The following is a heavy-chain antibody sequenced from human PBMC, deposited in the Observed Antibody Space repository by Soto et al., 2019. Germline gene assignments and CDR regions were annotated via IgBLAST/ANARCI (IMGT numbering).Heavy chain of an antibody. J-gene: IGHJ5*02. CDR2: FYYSESP. CDR3: ARDGFNRGFDP. Sequence: PSETLSLTCSVSGGSISSSTYYWGWIRQPPGKGLEWIGSFYYSESPYYKPSLKSRVTISVDKSKNQFSLKLSSVTAADTAFYYCARDGFNRGFDPGGQETLVTVSS. V-gene: IGHV4-39*07. CDR1: GGSISSSTYY. D-gene: IGHD3-10*01.